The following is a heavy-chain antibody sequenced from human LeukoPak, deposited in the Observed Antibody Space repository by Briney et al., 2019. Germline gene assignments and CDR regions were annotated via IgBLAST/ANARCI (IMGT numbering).Heavy chain of an antibody. Sequence: PSETLSLTCTVSGCSISSGYYWGWIRQPPGKGLEWIGSIYHSGSTYYNPSLKSRVTMSVDTSKNQFSLKLSSVTAAHTAVYYCARLWFGELLSFDYWGQGALVTVSS. CDR2: IYHSGST. CDR1: GCSISSGYY. V-gene: IGHV4-38-2*02. D-gene: IGHD3-10*01. CDR3: ARLWFGELLSFDY. J-gene: IGHJ4*02.